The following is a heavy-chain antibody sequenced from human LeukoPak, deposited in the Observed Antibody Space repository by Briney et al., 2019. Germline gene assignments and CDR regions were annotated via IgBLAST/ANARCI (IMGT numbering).Heavy chain of an antibody. V-gene: IGHV3-33*01. J-gene: IGHJ4*02. CDR2: IWYDGSNK. CDR1: GFTFRSYG. D-gene: IGHD3-10*01. CDR3: ATGGVTLFDY. Sequence: GGSLRLSCAVSGFTFRSYGMHWVRQAPGKGLEWVAIIWYDGSNKYYADSVKGRFTISRDNSKNTLYLQMNSLRAEDTAVYYCATGGVTLFDYWGQGTLVTVSS.